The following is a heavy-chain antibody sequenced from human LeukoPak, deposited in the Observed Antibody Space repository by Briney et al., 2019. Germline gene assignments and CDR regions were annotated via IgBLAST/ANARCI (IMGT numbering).Heavy chain of an antibody. CDR1: GFTFSSYA. Sequence: PGGSLRLSCAASGFTFSSYAMSWVRQAPGKGLEWVGRIKSKTDGGTTDYAAPVKGRFTISRDDSKNTLYLQMNSLKTEDTAVYYCTTYYDILSIDAFDIWGQGTMVTVSS. D-gene: IGHD3-9*01. CDR3: TTYYDILSIDAFDI. V-gene: IGHV3-15*01. CDR2: IKSKTDGGTT. J-gene: IGHJ3*02.